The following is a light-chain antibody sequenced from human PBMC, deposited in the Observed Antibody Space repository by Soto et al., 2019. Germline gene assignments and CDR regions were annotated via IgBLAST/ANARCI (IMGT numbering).Light chain of an antibody. CDR2: GVT. CDR1: HNDIGTYDY. CDR3: SSFTSNRIYV. Sequence: QSVLTQPTSVSGSPGQSITIAFTGKHNDIGTYDYVSWYQQHPGRAPRLLIHGVTTRPSGISGRFSASKSGLTASLTISGLQPEDEADYYCSSFTSNRIYVFGPGTKVTVL. V-gene: IGLV2-14*03. J-gene: IGLJ1*01.